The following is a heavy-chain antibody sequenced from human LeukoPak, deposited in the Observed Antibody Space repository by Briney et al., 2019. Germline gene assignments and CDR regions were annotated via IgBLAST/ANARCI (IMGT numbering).Heavy chain of an antibody. CDR3: ATRIVVIENDAFDI. CDR1: GYTLSSYG. V-gene: IGHV3-33*01. Sequence: GGSLRLSCEASGYTLSSYGMHWVRQAPGEGLQWVAVIWYDGSYKYYADAVKGRFTVSRDNSKNTLYLQMNSLRAEDTAVYYCATRIVVIENDAFDIWGHGTMVTVSS. J-gene: IGHJ3*02. D-gene: IGHD3-22*01. CDR2: IWYDGSYK.